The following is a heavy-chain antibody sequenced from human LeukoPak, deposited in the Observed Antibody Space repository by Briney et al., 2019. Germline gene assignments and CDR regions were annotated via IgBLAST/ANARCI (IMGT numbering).Heavy chain of an antibody. CDR3: AIGGYYFDY. CDR1: GGSISSGGYY. V-gene: IGHV4-61*02. J-gene: IGHJ4*02. Sequence: SETLSLTCTVSGGSISSGGYYWSWIRQHPGKGLEWIGRIYTSGSTNYNPSLKSRVTMSVDTSKNQFSLKLSSVTAADTAVYYCAIGGYYFDYWGQGTLVTVSS. CDR2: IYTSGST. D-gene: IGHD3-10*01.